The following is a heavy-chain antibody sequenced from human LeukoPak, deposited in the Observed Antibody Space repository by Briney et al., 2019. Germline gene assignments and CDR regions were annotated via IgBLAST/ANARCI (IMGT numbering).Heavy chain of an antibody. CDR2: IHPKSGGT. Sequence: GASVKVSCKASGYTFTGYYMHWVRQAPGQGLEWVGWIHPKSGGTNYAQKFQGRVTMTRDTSISTAYMELSRLRSDDTAVYYCARDPTYYYVSGSYPIFDYWGQGTQVTVSS. D-gene: IGHD3-10*01. V-gene: IGHV1-2*02. CDR1: GYTFTGYY. CDR3: ARDPTYYYVSGSYPIFDY. J-gene: IGHJ4*02.